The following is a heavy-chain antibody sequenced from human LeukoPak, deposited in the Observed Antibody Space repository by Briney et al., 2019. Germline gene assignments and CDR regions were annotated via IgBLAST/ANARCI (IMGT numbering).Heavy chain of an antibody. Sequence: GGSLRLSCAASGFAFRSYWMTWVRQAPGKGLEWVANIRPDGSGKNYVDSVKGRFTISRDNANNALFLQMKGLRVEDTAVYYCSSQPAVLDLDCWGQGALATVSS. CDR1: GFAFRSYW. J-gene: IGHJ4*02. V-gene: IGHV3-7*01. CDR2: IRPDGSGK. CDR3: SSQPAVLDLDC. D-gene: IGHD2/OR15-2a*01.